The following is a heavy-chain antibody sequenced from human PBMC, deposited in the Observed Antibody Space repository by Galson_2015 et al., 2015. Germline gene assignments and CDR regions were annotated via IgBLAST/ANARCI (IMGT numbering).Heavy chain of an antibody. CDR2: ISSSSSYI. Sequence: SLRLSYAASGFTFSSYSMNWVRQAPGKGLEWVSSISSSSSYIYYADSVKGRFTISRDNAKNSLYLQMNSLRAEDTAVYYCARDGVVASTLTFDYWGQGTLVTVSS. D-gene: IGHD3-3*01. V-gene: IGHV3-21*01. CDR1: GFTFSSYS. CDR3: ARDGVVASTLTFDY. J-gene: IGHJ4*02.